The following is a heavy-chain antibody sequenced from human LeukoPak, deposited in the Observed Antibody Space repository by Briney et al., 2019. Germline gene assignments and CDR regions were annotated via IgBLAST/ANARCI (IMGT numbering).Heavy chain of an antibody. CDR1: GGSISSYY. Sequence: SETLSLTCTVSGGSISSYYWSWIRQPAGKGLEWIGRIYTSGSTNYNPSLKSRVTMSVDTSKNQFSLKLSSVTAADTAVYYCARDRSGNGDPYNWFDPWGQGTLVTVSS. CDR2: IYTSGST. CDR3: ARDRSGNGDPYNWFDP. J-gene: IGHJ5*02. D-gene: IGHD4-17*01. V-gene: IGHV4-4*07.